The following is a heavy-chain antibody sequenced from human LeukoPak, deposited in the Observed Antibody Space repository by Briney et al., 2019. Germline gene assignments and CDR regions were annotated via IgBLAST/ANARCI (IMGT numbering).Heavy chain of an antibody. CDR2: IDPNTGDT. V-gene: IGHV1-2*06. CDR1: GQSLTGYF. D-gene: IGHD3-10*01. J-gene: IGHJ4*02. Sequence: GASVKVSCEASGQSLTGYFIHWVRQAPGQGLEWVGRIDPNTGDTIYAQNFQGRVTVTSATPISTAYMELSRLTSDDTAVYFCARLGLHGSGTYYFFDYWGQGTLVTVSS. CDR3: ARLGLHGSGTYYFFDY.